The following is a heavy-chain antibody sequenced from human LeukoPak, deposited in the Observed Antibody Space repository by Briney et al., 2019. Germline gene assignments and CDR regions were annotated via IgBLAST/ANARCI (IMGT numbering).Heavy chain of an antibody. V-gene: IGHV4-59*06. CDR3: AREVGYCSGGSCYSYFDY. J-gene: IGHJ4*02. CDR2: IYYSGST. Sequence: ETLSLTCTVSGGSISSNYWSWIRQPPGKGLEWIGYIYYSGSTYYNPSLKSRVTISVDTSKNQFSLKLSSVTAADTAVYYCAREVGYCSGGSCYSYFDYWGQGTLVTVSS. CDR1: GGSISSNY. D-gene: IGHD2-15*01.